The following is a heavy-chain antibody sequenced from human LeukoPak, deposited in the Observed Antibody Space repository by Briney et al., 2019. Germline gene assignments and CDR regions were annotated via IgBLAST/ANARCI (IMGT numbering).Heavy chain of an antibody. CDR2: IASDGSST. J-gene: IGHJ4*02. D-gene: IGHD1-26*01. CDR1: GFTFSSYW. Sequence: GGSLRLSCAASGFTFSSYWMNWVRQAPGKGLVWVSRIASDGSSTTYADSVKGRFSISRDNAKNTLYLQMNSLRAEDTAVYYCARDPEVGPAYYFDYWGQGTLVTVSS. CDR3: ARDPEVGPAYYFDY. V-gene: IGHV3-74*01.